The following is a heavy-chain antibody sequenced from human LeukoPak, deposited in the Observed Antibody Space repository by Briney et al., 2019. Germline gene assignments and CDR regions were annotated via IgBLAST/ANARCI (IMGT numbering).Heavy chain of an antibody. V-gene: IGHV4-39*07. CDR2: IYYSGST. CDR3: ARGGRDYYYYGMDV. J-gene: IGHJ6*02. CDR1: GGSISSSSYY. D-gene: IGHD3-16*01. Sequence: SETLSLTCTVSGGSISSSSYYWGWIRQPPGKGLEWIGSIYYSGSTYYNPSLKSRVTISVDTSKNQFSLKLSSVTAADTAVYYCARGGRDYYYYGMDVWGQGTTVTVSS.